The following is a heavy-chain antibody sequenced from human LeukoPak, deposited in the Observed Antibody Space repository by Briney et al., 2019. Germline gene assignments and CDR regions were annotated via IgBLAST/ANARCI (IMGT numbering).Heavy chain of an antibody. CDR2: IYYSGSA. J-gene: IGHJ4*02. V-gene: IGHV4-30-4*01. Sequence: SETLSLTCTVSGGSISSYYWSWIRQPPGKGLEWIGYIYYSGSAYYNPSLKSRVTISVDTSKNQFSLKLSSVTAADTAVYYCARGLARFHGSASDYWSQGALVTVSS. CDR3: ARGLARFHGSASDY. D-gene: IGHD2-2*03. CDR1: GGSISSYY.